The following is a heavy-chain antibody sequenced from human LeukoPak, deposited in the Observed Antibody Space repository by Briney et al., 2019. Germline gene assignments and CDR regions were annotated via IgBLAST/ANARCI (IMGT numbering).Heavy chain of an antibody. CDR3: ATIASHDFWSGEMNYYYYYMDV. Sequence: ASVKVSCKASGGTFSSYAIIWVRQAPGQGLEWMGGFDPEDGETIYAQKFQGRVTMTEDTSTDTAYMELSSLRSEDTAVYYCATIASHDFWSGEMNYYYYYMDVWGKGTTVTVSS. J-gene: IGHJ6*03. D-gene: IGHD3-3*01. V-gene: IGHV1-24*01. CDR2: FDPEDGET. CDR1: GGTFSSYA.